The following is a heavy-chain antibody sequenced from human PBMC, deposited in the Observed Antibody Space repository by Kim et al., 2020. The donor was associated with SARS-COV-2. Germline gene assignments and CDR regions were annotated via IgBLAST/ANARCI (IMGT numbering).Heavy chain of an antibody. J-gene: IGHJ4*02. D-gene: IGHD6-13*01. CDR2: IYTSGNT. CDR3: ARETVPAAGAQRPLDY. CDR1: GVSISSYY. Sequence: SETLSLTCSFSGVSISSYYWSWIRQPAGKGLEWIGRIYTSGNTNYNPSLKSRVTMSVDTSKNQFSLKLSSVTAADTAVYYCARETVPAAGAQRPLDYWGQGTLVTVSS. V-gene: IGHV4-4*07.